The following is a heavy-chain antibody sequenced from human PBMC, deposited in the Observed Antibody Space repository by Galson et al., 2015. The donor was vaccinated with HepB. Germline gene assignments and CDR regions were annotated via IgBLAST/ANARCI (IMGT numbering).Heavy chain of an antibody. J-gene: IGHJ6*02. CDR1: GYKFTNYN. V-gene: IGHV1-46*03. CDR2: VNPRGGDT. CDR3: SRFDYYFGLDV. Sequence: SVKVSCKASGYKFTNYNIHWIRQAPGQGLEWVARVNPRGGDTTFSQTFRDRVTVTSETSTSTVYMEMNSLTSEDAAVYYCSRFDYYFGLDVWGQGTTVTVSS.